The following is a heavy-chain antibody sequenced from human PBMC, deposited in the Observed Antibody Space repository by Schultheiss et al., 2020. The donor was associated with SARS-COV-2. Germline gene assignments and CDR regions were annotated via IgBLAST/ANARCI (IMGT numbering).Heavy chain of an antibody. CDR2: ISYDGSDK. J-gene: IGHJ4*02. Sequence: GGSLRLSCAASGFTHSDDGMHWVRRAPGKGLEWFSFISYDGSDKYYADSVKGRFTISRDDSKNTLYLQMNSLRAEDTAVYYCAKGVYYDPFDYWGQGTLVTVSS. V-gene: IGHV3-30*18. D-gene: IGHD3-22*01. CDR3: AKGVYYDPFDY. CDR1: GFTHSDDG.